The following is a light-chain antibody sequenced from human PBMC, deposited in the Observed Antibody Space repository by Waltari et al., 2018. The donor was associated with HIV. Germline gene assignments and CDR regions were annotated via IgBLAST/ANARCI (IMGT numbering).Light chain of an antibody. CDR3: QQYGSSPRT. J-gene: IGKJ2*01. V-gene: IGKV3-20*01. CDR1: HGVSSKW. CDR2: GTS. Sequence: SSRASHGVSSKWLAWDQKKPGQAPRLRICGTSSRATGIPDRCSGSGSGTDFTLTISRLEPEDFGVYYYQQYGSSPRTFGQGTKLEIK.